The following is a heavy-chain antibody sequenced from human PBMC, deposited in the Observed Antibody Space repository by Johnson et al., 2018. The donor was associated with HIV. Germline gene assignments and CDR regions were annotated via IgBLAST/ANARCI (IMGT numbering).Heavy chain of an antibody. D-gene: IGHD3-10*01. CDR2: IGTAGDT. CDR3: TTGISWYGAITFDI. CDR1: EFTFSSYD. V-gene: IGHV3-13*01. Sequence: VQLVESGGGVVQPERSLRLSCAASEFTFSSYDMHWVRQATGKGLEWVSAIGTAGDTYYPGSVKGRFTISRENAKNSLYLQMNSLRAGDTAVYYCTTGISWYGAITFDIWGQGTMVTVSS. J-gene: IGHJ3*02.